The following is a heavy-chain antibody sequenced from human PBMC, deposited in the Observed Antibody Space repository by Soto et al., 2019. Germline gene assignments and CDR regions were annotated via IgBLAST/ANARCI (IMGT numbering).Heavy chain of an antibody. J-gene: IGHJ4*02. Sequence: SETLSLTCTVSGGSISSSSYYWGWIRQPPGKGLEWIGSIYYSGSTYYNPSLKSRVTISVDTSKNQFSLKLSSVTAADTAVYYCASRLLHYDFWSGYHGYYFDYWGQGTLVTVSS. CDR2: IYYSGST. CDR3: ASRLLHYDFWSGYHGYYFDY. V-gene: IGHV4-39*01. CDR1: GGSISSSSYY. D-gene: IGHD3-3*01.